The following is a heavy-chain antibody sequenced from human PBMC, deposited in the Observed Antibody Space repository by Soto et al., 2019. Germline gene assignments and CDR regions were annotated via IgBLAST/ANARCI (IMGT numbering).Heavy chain of an antibody. CDR2: INHSGST. J-gene: IGHJ5*02. D-gene: IGHD3-3*01. CDR3: ARGSGNYDLWSGYYGSWLWIAP. CDR1: GGSFSGYY. Sequence: NPSETLSLTCAVYGGSFSGYYWSWIRQPPGKGLEWIGEINHSGSTNYNPSLKSRVTISVDTSKNQFSLKLSSVTAADTAVYYCARGSGNYDLWSGYYGSWLWIAPCGPGILVTVSS. V-gene: IGHV4-34*01.